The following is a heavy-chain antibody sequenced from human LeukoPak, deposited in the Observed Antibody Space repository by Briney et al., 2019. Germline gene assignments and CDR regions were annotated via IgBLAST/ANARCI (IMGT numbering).Heavy chain of an antibody. Sequence: GGSLRLSCAASGFTFSSYSMNWVRQAPGKGLEWVSSISSSSSYIYYADSVKGRFTISRDNAKNSLYLQIDGLRAEDTAIYYCAKDRDDYGDFAFDYWGQGTLVTVSS. J-gene: IGHJ4*02. CDR3: AKDRDDYGDFAFDY. CDR2: ISSSSSYI. CDR1: GFTFSSYS. V-gene: IGHV3-21*04. D-gene: IGHD4-17*01.